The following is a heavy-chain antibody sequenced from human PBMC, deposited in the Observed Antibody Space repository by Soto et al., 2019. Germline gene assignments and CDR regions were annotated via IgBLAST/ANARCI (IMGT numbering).Heavy chain of an antibody. CDR1: GFTFNNYA. V-gene: IGHV3-23*01. CDR3: AKLGSSSWSPHYYFDY. Sequence: PGGSLRLSCAASGFTFNNYATGWVRQAPGKGLEWVSAITDSGDDTYYIDSVKGRFTISRDNSKSTLYLQMNSLRAEDTAIYYCAKLGSSSWSPHYYFDYWGQGTLVTVSS. D-gene: IGHD2-2*01. CDR2: ITDSGDDT. J-gene: IGHJ4*02.